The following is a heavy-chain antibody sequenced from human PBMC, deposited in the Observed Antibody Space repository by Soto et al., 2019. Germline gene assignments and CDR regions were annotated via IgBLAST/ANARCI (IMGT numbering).Heavy chain of an antibody. D-gene: IGHD6-19*01. CDR2: ISGSGGST. V-gene: IGHV3-23*01. CDR1: VFTFSSYA. J-gene: IGHJ4*02. Sequence: WWSLRLSCSASVFTFSSYAMSWFRQAPGKGLEWVSAISGSGGSTYYADSVKGRFTISRDNSKNTLYLQMNSLRAEGTAVYYCAKDGRGSGWYYFDYWGQGTLVTVSS. CDR3: AKDGRGSGWYYFDY.